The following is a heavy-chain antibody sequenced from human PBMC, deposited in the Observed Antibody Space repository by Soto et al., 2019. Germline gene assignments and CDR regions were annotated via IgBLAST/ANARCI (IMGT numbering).Heavy chain of an antibody. CDR2: IYWDDDK. Sequence: QITLKESGPTLVKPTQTLTLTCTFSGFSLTTSGVSVAWIRQPPGKALEWLALIYWDDDKRYSPSLESRLTITKDTSKNQVVLTMTNMDPLDTATYYCAYSRLPSTVTTSAEYFQHWGQGTLVTVSS. CDR1: GFSLTTSGVS. CDR3: AYSRLPSTVTTSAEYFQH. J-gene: IGHJ1*01. D-gene: IGHD4-17*01. V-gene: IGHV2-5*02.